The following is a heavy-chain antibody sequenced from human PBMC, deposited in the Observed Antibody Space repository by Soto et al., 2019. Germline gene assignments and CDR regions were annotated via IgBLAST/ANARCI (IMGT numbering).Heavy chain of an antibody. CDR2: IYYSGIT. CDR3: ARHGSN. CDR1: GVSISNSSYY. V-gene: IGHV4-39*01. Sequence: QLQLQESGPGLVKPSETLSLTCTVSGVSISNSSYYWGWIRRPPGNGLEWIGTIYYSGITYYNPSLKSRVTFSVDTSKNQFSLKLPSVTAADTAVYYCARHGSNWGQGTLVTVSS. J-gene: IGHJ4*02.